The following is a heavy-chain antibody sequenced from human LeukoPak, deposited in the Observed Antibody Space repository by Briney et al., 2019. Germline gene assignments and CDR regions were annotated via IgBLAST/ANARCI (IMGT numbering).Heavy chain of an antibody. D-gene: IGHD3-10*01. CDR2: ISSSGSTI. Sequence: GGSLRLSCAASGFTFSDYYMSWIRQAPGKGLEWVSYISSSGSTIYYADSVKGRFTISRDHSQNTLYLQMNSLRVEDTAVYYCAREGASSLVRGVIGYWGPGTLVTVSS. J-gene: IGHJ4*02. CDR3: AREGASSLVRGVIGY. V-gene: IGHV3-11*01. CDR1: GFTFSDYY.